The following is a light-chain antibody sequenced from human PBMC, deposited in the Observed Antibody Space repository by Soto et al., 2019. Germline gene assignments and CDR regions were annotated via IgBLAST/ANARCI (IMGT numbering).Light chain of an antibody. Sequence: EIVMTQSPATLSVSPGGRATLSCRASQSISDTLAWYQQKPGQAPRLLIHGASTRATDFPARFSGSGSGTDFTLTINRVEPEDFAVYFCQQYAGSPRTFGQGTKVDIK. CDR2: GAS. CDR3: QQYAGSPRT. J-gene: IGKJ1*01. V-gene: IGKV3-15*01. CDR1: QSISDT.